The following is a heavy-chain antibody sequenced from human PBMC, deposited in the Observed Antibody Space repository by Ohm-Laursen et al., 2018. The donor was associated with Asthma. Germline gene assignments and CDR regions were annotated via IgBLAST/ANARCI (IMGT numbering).Heavy chain of an antibody. Sequence: GSLRLSCSASGFTFSSYIMNWVRQAPGKGLEWVSYISSSSSTIYYADSVKGRFTISRDNAKNPLYLQMSSLRDEDTAVYYCARDRGGDRSFDYWGQGTLVTVSS. CDR1: GFTFSSYI. D-gene: IGHD2-21*02. CDR3: ARDRGGDRSFDY. V-gene: IGHV3-48*02. J-gene: IGHJ4*02. CDR2: ISSSSSTI.